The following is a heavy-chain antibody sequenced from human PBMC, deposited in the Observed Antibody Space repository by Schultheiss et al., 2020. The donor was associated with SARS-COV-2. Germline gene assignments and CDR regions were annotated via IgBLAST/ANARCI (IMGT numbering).Heavy chain of an antibody. CDR1: GGTFSSYA. CDR2: ISAYNHNT. J-gene: IGHJ6*02. D-gene: IGHD3-3*01. V-gene: IGHV1-18*01. CDR3: ARDNDFLYGMDV. Sequence: ASVKVSCKASGGTFSSYAISWVRQAPGQGLEWMGWISAYNHNTHYAQKFRGRVTMTTDTSTSTAYMELRSLRSDDTAVYYCARDNDFLYGMDVWGQGTTVTVSS.